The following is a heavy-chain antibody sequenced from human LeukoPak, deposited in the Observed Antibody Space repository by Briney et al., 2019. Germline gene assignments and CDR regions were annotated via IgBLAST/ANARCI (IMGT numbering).Heavy chain of an antibody. D-gene: IGHD3-10*01. J-gene: IGHJ5*02. CDR1: GGSISSGGYS. Sequence: PSETLSLTCAVSGGSISSGGYSWSWIRQPPGKGLEWIGYIYYSGSTNYNPSLKSRVTISVDTSKNQFSLKLSSVTAADTAVYYCARHKRITMVRGVIQHLMSGNWFDPWGQGTLVTVSS. CDR2: IYYSGST. CDR3: ARHKRITMVRGVIQHLMSGNWFDP. V-gene: IGHV4-30-4*07.